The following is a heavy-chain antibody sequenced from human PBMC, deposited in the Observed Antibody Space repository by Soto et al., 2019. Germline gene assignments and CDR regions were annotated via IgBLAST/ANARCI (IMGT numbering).Heavy chain of an antibody. CDR3: AHTLGSRIAAAGPGPDY. V-gene: IGHV2-5*01. CDR1: GFSLSTSGVG. Sequence: ASGPTLVNPTQTLTLTCTFSGFSLSTSGVGVGWIRQPPGKALEWLALIYWNDDKRYSPSLKSRLTITKDTSKNQVVLTMTNMDPVDTATYYCAHTLGSRIAAAGPGPDYWGQGTLVTVSS. CDR2: IYWNDDK. D-gene: IGHD6-13*01. J-gene: IGHJ4*02.